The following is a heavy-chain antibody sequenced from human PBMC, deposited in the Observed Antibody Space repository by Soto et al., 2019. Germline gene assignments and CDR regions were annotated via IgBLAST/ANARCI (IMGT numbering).Heavy chain of an antibody. CDR1: GFTVISNY. Sequence: LGGSLILSCAASGFTVISNYMIWVRQALGKGLEWVSVIYGGGSTYYAGSVKGRFTISRDNSKNTLYLQMNSLRAEDTAVYYCARTLGTIRYGADDYWGQGTLVTVSS. CDR3: ARTLGTIRYGADDY. J-gene: IGHJ4*02. D-gene: IGHD1-26*01. V-gene: IGHV3-53*01. CDR2: IYGGGST.